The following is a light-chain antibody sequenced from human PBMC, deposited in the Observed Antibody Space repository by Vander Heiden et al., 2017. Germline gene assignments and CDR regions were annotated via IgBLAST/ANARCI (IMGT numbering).Light chain of an antibody. Sequence: DIQMTQSPSSLSASVGDRATITCRASQGIRNDLDWYQQKPGKAPKRLIYAASSLQSGVPSRFSGSGSGTEFTLTISSLQPEDFATYYCRQHNSYPCTFGQGTKVEIK. CDR3: RQHNSYPCT. J-gene: IGKJ2*02. CDR1: QGIRND. CDR2: AAS. V-gene: IGKV1-17*01.